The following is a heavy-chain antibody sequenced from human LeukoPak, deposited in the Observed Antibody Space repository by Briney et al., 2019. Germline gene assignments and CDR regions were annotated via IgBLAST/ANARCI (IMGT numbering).Heavy chain of an antibody. CDR1: GFTFSSYA. V-gene: IGHV3-23*01. CDR3: AKDQILGITMIVSPFDY. Sequence: EGSLRLSCAASGFTFSSYAMSWVRQAPGKGLEWVSAISGSGGSTYYADSVKGRFTISRDNSKNTLYLQMNSLRAEDTAVYYCAKDQILGITMIVSPFDYWGQGTLVTVSS. J-gene: IGHJ4*02. CDR2: ISGSGGST. D-gene: IGHD3-22*01.